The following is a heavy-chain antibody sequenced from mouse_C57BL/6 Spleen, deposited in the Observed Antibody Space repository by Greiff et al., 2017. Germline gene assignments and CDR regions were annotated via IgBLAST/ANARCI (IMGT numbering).Heavy chain of an antibody. V-gene: IGHV5-17*01. D-gene: IGHD1-1*01. CDR3: ARPLYDGSSYTFAY. J-gene: IGHJ3*01. CDR1: GFTFSDYG. CDR2: ISSGSSTI. Sequence: EVMLVESGGGLVKPGGSLKLSCAASGFTFSDYGMHWVRQAPEKGLEWVAYISSGSSTIYYADTVKGRFTISRDNAKNTLFLQMTSLRSEDTAMYYCARPLYDGSSYTFAYWGQGTLVTVSA.